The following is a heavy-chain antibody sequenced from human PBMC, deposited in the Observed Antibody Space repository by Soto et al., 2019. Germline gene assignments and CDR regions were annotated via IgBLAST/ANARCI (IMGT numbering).Heavy chain of an antibody. J-gene: IGHJ4*02. CDR2: IIPIFGTA. CDR1: GGTFSSYA. D-gene: IGHD3-16*02. Sequence: SVKVSCKASGGTFSSYAISWVRQAPGQGLEWMGGIIPIFGTANYAQKFQGRVTITADKSTSTAYMELSSLRSEDTAVYYCASALSDRTAFDYWGQGTLVTVSS. CDR3: ASALSDRTAFDY. V-gene: IGHV1-69*06.